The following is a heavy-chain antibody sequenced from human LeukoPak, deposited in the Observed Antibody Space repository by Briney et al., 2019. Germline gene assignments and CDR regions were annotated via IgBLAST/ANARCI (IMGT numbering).Heavy chain of an antibody. CDR3: AKSRRVGSVYDWFDP. J-gene: IGHJ5*02. V-gene: IGHV3-43*02. CDR2: ISGDGTTT. Sequence: GGSLRLSCAASGFTFYDYAMHWVRQGPGKGVEWVSLISGDGTTTYYADSVRGRFTISRDSSKNSLYLQMNSLRTEDTALYYCAKSRRVGSVYDWFDPWGQGTLVTVSS. D-gene: IGHD5/OR15-5a*01. CDR1: GFTFYDYA.